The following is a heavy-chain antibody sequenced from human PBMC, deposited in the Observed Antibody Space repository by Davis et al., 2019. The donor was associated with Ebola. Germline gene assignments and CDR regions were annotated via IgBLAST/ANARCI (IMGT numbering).Heavy chain of an antibody. CDR1: GYTFTSYG. Sequence: AASVKVSCKASGYTFTSYGISWVRQAPGQGLEWMGWISAYNGNTNYAQKLQGRVTMTTDTSTSTAYMELRSLRSDDTAVYYCARSTGYYDSSGYPYYFDYWGQGTLVTVSS. J-gene: IGHJ4*02. CDR2: ISAYNGNT. D-gene: IGHD3-22*01. V-gene: IGHV1-18*01. CDR3: ARSTGYYDSSGYPYYFDY.